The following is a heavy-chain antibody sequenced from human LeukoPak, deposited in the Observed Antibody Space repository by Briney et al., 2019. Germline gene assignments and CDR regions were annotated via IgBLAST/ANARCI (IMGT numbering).Heavy chain of an antibody. V-gene: IGHV1-46*01. CDR1: GYIFTGYC. J-gene: IGHJ4*02. CDR3: ARDNVDTVMAFDY. Sequence: ASVKVSCKASGYIFTGYCMHWVRQAPGQGLEWMGIINPSGGTTSYAQKFQGRVTMTRDTSTSTVYMELTSLRSDDTAVYYCARDNVDTVMAFDYWGQGTLVTVSS. CDR2: INPSGGTT. D-gene: IGHD5-18*01.